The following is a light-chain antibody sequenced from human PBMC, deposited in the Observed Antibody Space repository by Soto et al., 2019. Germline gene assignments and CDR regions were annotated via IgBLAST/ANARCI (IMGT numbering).Light chain of an antibody. CDR1: SSDVGGFNF. CDR3: SSFTNTYSYV. CDR2: EVI. V-gene: IGLV2-14*01. Sequence: QSALTQPASVSGSPGQSITISCTGTSSDVGGFNFVSWYQQHPGKAPKLVIYEVINRPSGISNRFSGSKSGNTASLTISGLQAEDEADYYCSSFTNTYSYVFGTGTKLTVL. J-gene: IGLJ1*01.